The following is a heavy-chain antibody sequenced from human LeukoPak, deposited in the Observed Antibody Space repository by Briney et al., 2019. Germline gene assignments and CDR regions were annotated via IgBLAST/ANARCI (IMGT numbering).Heavy chain of an antibody. Sequence: PSETLSLTCAVYGGSFRGYYWSWIRQPPGKGLEWIGEINHSGSTNYNPSLKSRVTISIDTSKNQFPLSLSSVTAADTAVYSCARPGYCSSTSCQDAFDIWGQGTMVTVSS. CDR2: INHSGST. J-gene: IGHJ3*02. D-gene: IGHD2-2*01. V-gene: IGHV4-34*01. CDR1: GGSFRGYY. CDR3: ARPGYCSSTSCQDAFDI.